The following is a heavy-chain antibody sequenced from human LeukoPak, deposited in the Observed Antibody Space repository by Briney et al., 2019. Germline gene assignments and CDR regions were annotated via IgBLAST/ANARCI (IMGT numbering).Heavy chain of an antibody. D-gene: IGHD1-1*01. CDR1: GYTFTSYD. V-gene: IGHV1-8*01. CDR2: MNPNSGNT. Sequence: ASVKVSCKASGYTFTSYDINWVRQATGQGLEWMGWMNPNSGNTGYAQKFQGRVTMTRNTSTSTAYMELSSLRSEDTAVYYCASVEDNWNYWFDPWGQGTLVTVSS. J-gene: IGHJ5*02. CDR3: ASVEDNWNYWFDP.